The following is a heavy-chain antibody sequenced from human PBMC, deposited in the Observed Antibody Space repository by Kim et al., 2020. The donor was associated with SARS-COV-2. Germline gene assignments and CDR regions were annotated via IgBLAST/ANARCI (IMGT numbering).Heavy chain of an antibody. Sequence: YSPAFQGPVTISADKSISTAYLQWSSLKASDTAMYYCARRETGIPGRYDYWGQGTLVTVSS. V-gene: IGHV5-51*01. CDR3: ARRETGIPGRYDY. D-gene: IGHD1-1*01. J-gene: IGHJ4*02.